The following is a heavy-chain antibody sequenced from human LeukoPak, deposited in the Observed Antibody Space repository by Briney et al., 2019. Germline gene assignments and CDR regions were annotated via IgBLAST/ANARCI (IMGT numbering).Heavy chain of an antibody. CDR2: VWYDGSNN. Sequence: GGSLRLSCAASGFRFSTYGMHWVRQAPGKGLEWVGIVWYDGSNNTYAESVKGRFTISRDNSKNTLYLQMNSLRDEDTAVYYCARDRSWGSQCYFDYWGQGTLVTVSS. CDR3: ARDRSWGSQCYFDY. D-gene: IGHD7-27*01. J-gene: IGHJ4*02. CDR1: GFRFSTYG. V-gene: IGHV3-33*01.